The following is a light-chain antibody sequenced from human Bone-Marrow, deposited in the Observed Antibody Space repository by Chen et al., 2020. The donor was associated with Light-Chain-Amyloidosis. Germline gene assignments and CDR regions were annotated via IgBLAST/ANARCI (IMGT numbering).Light chain of an antibody. CDR1: SGSIATNY. V-gene: IGLV6-57*01. Sequence: NFMLTEPHPVSESPGKTVIISCTRSSGSIATNYVQWYQQRPGGSPTTVIYEDDQRPSGVPDRFSGSIDRSSNSASLTISGLQTEEEADYYCQSYQGSSQGVFGGGTKLTVL. CDR2: EDD. J-gene: IGLJ3*02. CDR3: QSYQGSSQGV.